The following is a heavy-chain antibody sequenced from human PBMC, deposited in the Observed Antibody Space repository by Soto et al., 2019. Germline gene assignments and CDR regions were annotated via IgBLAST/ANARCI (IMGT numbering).Heavy chain of an antibody. Sequence: XSVKVSCKASGYTLTSYYLHWVRQAPGQGPEWMGIINPSGGITNDAQKFQDRVTMTSDTSTSTVYMELSSLRSEDTAVYYCARGISTNRYYYYYGMDVWGQGSTVTVSS. CDR2: INPSGGIT. V-gene: IGHV1-46*01. D-gene: IGHD2-8*01. J-gene: IGHJ6*02. CDR1: GYTLTSYY. CDR3: ARGISTNRYYYYYGMDV.